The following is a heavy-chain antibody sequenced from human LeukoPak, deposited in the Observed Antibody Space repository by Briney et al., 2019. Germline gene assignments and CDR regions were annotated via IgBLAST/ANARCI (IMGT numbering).Heavy chain of an antibody. J-gene: IGHJ4*02. D-gene: IGHD3-22*01. CDR3: ARLRDSSGYYLPFDY. CDR1: GYSFTSYW. V-gene: IGHV5-51*01. Sequence: GESLKISCKGSGYSFTSYWLGWVRPMPGEGLEWMGIIYPGDSDTRYSPSFQGQVTISADKSIRTAYLQWSSLKASDTAMYYCARLRDSSGYYLPFDYWGQGALVTVSS. CDR2: IYPGDSDT.